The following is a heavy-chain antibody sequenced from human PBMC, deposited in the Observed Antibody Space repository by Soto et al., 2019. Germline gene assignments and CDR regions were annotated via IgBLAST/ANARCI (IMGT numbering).Heavy chain of an antibody. CDR3: ARGGSPPHFDY. J-gene: IGHJ4*02. V-gene: IGHV4-31*03. CDR2: IYYSGST. Sequence: QVQLQESGPGLVKPSQTLSLTCTVSGGSISSGGSYWSWIRQHPGKGLEWIGYIYYSGSTYYNPSLRSRVTISVDTSKNQFSLKLSSVTAADTAAYYCARGGSPPHFDYWGQGTLVTVSS. CDR1: GGSISSGGSY. D-gene: IGHD6-25*01.